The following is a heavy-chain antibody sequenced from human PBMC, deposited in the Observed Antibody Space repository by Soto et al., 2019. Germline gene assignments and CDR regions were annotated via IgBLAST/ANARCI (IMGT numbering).Heavy chain of an antibody. V-gene: IGHV3-21*01. D-gene: IGHD2-2*01. Sequence: GGSLRLSCAASGFSFSDYNMNWVRQAPGKGLEWVSSISNNADYIYYSDSVKGRFTISRDNAKNELYLQMNSLRAEDTAVYYCARERGGAILVVPASDVWGKGTTVTVSS. CDR1: GFSFSDYN. J-gene: IGHJ6*03. CDR2: ISNNADYI. CDR3: ARERGGAILVVPASDV.